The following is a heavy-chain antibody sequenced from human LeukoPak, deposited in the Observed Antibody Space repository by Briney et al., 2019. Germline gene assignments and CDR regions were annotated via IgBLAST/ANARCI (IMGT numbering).Heavy chain of an antibody. D-gene: IGHD6-19*01. Sequence: GGSLRLSCAASGFTFSRSWMTWVRQASGEGLEWLGNINEDGSVKNYVGSVKGRFTISRDNAKNSLYLQMNSLSAEDSAVYYCARYLRSGWSYFDHWGQGTLVTVSS. CDR3: ARYLRSGWSYFDH. CDR2: INEDGSVK. V-gene: IGHV3-7*01. CDR1: GFTFSRSW. J-gene: IGHJ4*02.